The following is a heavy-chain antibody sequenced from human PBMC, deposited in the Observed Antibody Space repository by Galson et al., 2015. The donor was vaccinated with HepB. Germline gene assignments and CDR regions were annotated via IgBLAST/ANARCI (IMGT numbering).Heavy chain of an antibody. J-gene: IGHJ6*02. Sequence: SLRLSCAASGFTFDDYTMHWVRQAPGKGLEWVSLISWDGGSTYYADSVKGRLTISRDNSKNSLYLQMNSLRTEDTALYYCAKGRIAAADDPYYYYGMDVWGQGTTVTVSS. CDR2: ISWDGGST. D-gene: IGHD6-13*01. CDR3: AKGRIAAADDPYYYYGMDV. CDR1: GFTFDDYT. V-gene: IGHV3-43*01.